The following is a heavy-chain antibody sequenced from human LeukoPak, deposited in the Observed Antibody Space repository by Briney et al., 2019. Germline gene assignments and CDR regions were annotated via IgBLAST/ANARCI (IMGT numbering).Heavy chain of an antibody. D-gene: IGHD1-26*01. CDR1: GFTVSSNY. Sequence: GGSLRLSCAASGFTVSSNYMSWVRQAPGKGLEWVSIIYSGGSTFYADSVKGRFTISRDNSKNTLYLQMNSLRAEDTAVYYCARGGSYLSAFDIWGQGTMVTVSS. CDR3: ARGGSYLSAFDI. CDR2: IYSGGST. J-gene: IGHJ3*02. V-gene: IGHV3-53*01.